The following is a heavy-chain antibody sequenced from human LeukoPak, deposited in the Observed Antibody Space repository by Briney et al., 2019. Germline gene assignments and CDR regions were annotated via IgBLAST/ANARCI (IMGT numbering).Heavy chain of an antibody. D-gene: IGHD3-9*01. CDR1: GFTVSNNY. CDR2: IYVGGSA. J-gene: IGHJ4*02. V-gene: IGHV3-53*01. Sequence: GGSLRPSCAASGFTVSNNYMSWVRQTPGKGLEWVSVIYVGGSAYYADSVKGRFTISGDSSKNTLYLQMNSLRAEDTAVYYCARLKIDGTHFDYWGQGTLVTVSS. CDR3: ARLKIDGTHFDY.